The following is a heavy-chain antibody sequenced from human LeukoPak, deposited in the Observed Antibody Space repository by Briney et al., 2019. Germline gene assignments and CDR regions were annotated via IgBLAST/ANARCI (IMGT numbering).Heavy chain of an antibody. CDR3: AKDNSYGYIYYDSSGTDY. Sequence: PGGSLRLSCAASGFTFSSYGMSWVRQAPGKGLEWVSAISGSGGSTYYADSVKGRFTISRDNSKNTLYLQMNSLRAEDTAVYYCAKDNSYGYIYYDSSGTDYWGQGTLVTVSS. CDR2: ISGSGGST. D-gene: IGHD3-22*01. V-gene: IGHV3-23*01. J-gene: IGHJ4*02. CDR1: GFTFSSYG.